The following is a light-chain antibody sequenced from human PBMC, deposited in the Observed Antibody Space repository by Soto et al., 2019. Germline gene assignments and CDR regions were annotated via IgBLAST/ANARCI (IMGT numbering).Light chain of an antibody. J-gene: IGLJ1*01. CDR1: SSNIGAGYD. Sequence: QSVLTQPPSVSGAPGQRVTISCTGSSSNIGAGYDVHWYQQFPGTAPKLLIYGNSNRPSGVPDRFSGSKSGTSAPLAITGLQAEDEADYYCQSYDKSLSGSYVFGTGTKVTVL. CDR3: QSYDKSLSGSYV. V-gene: IGLV1-40*01. CDR2: GNS.